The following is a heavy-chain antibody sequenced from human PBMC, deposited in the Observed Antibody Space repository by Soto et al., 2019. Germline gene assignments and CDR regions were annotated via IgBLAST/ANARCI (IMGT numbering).Heavy chain of an antibody. CDR3: AKDQSDSSGPAWAFDI. J-gene: IGHJ3*02. CDR2: ISYDGSNK. V-gene: IGHV3-30*18. D-gene: IGHD3-22*01. Sequence: QVQLVESGGGVVQPGRSLRLSCAASGFTFSSYGMHWVRQAPGKGLEWVAVISYDGSNKYYADSVKGRFTISRDNSKNTLYLQMNRLRAGDTAVYYCAKDQSDSSGPAWAFDIWGQGTMVTVSS. CDR1: GFTFSSYG.